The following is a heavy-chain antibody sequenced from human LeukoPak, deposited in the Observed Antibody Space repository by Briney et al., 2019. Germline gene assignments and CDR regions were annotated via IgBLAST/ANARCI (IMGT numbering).Heavy chain of an antibody. V-gene: IGHV3-23*01. CDR2: ISVRGGNT. D-gene: IGHD6-6*01. Sequence: PGGSLSLSCAASGLTFSSYAMSWVRQAPGKGLQWVSTISVRGGNTSSADSVKGRFTISRDTSKNTLHLHMNSLRAEDTALYYCAKKPYSSPSVFDHWGLGTLV. J-gene: IGHJ4*02. CDR3: AKKPYSSPSVFDH. CDR1: GLTFSSYA.